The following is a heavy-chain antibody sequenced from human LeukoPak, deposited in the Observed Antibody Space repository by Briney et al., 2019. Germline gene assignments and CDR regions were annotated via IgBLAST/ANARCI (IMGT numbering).Heavy chain of an antibody. V-gene: IGHV1-69*05. Sequence: GSSVKVSCKASGGTFSSYAISWVRQAPGQGLEWMGGIIPIFGTANYAQKFQGGVTITTDESTSTAYMELSSLRSEDTAVYYCASGPPKSYGDLLAVDYWGQGTLVTVSS. D-gene: IGHD4-17*01. CDR3: ASGPPKSYGDLLAVDY. J-gene: IGHJ4*02. CDR2: IIPIFGTA. CDR1: GGTFSSYA.